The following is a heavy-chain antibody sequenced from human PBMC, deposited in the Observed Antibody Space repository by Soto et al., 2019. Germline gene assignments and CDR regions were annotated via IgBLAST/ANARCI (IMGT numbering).Heavy chain of an antibody. V-gene: IGHV3-23*01. CDR1: GFTFSVYA. J-gene: IGHJ4*02. CDR2: ISGNGGST. Sequence: EVQLLESGGGLVQPGGSLRLSCGASGFTFSVYAMTWVRQAPGKGLEWVSAISGNGGSTYYADSVKGRFTISRDNSKGTLQLQMNSRRVEERAVYYGARERTFGPPLLRFDSWGQGTRVTVSS. D-gene: IGHD3-10*01. CDR3: ARERTFGPPLLRFDS.